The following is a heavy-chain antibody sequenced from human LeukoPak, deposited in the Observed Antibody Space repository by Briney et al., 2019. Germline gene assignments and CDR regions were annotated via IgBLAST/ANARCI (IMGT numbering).Heavy chain of an antibody. J-gene: IGHJ4*02. CDR3: ARIWDYYGSGSYSNDY. Sequence: ASVKVSCKASGYTFTSYDINWVRQATGQGLEWMGWMNPNSGNTGYAQKFQGRVTMTRNTSMSTAYMELSSLRSEDTAVYYCARIWDYYGSGSYSNDYWGQGTLVTVSS. CDR2: MNPNSGNT. CDR1: GYTFTSYD. V-gene: IGHV1-8*01. D-gene: IGHD3-10*01.